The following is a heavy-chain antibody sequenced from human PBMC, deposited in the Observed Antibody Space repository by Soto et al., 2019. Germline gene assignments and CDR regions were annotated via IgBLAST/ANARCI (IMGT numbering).Heavy chain of an antibody. CDR1: GGTFSSYA. J-gene: IGHJ4*02. CDR3: ARASKGYTRTVTTLDY. D-gene: IGHD4-17*01. CDR2: IIPIFGTA. V-gene: IGHV1-69*12. Sequence: QVQLVQSGAEVKKPGSSVKVSCKASGGTFSSYAISWVRQAPGQGLEWMGGIIPIFGTANYAQKFQGRVKITADESTSTADMELSSLRSEDTAVYYCARASKGYTRTVTTLDYWGQGTLVTVSS.